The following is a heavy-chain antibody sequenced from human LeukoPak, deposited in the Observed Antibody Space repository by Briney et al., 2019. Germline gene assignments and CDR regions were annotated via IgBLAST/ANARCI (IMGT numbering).Heavy chain of an antibody. CDR3: ARGNWNYPFDY. Sequence: PGGSLRLSCAASGFTVSSNYMSWVRQAPGKGLEWVSVIYSGGSTYYADSVKGRFTISRDISKNTLYLQMNSLSAEDTAVYYCARGNWNYPFDYCGQGTLVTVSS. CDR2: IYSGGST. CDR1: GFTVSSNY. J-gene: IGHJ4*02. V-gene: IGHV3-53*01. D-gene: IGHD1-7*01.